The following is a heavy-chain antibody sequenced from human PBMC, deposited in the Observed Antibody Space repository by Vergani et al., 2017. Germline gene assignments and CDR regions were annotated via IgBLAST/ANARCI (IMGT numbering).Heavy chain of an antibody. CDR2: IYYSGST. CDR1: GGSISSYY. CDR3: ARAAPRDREVYYYYMDV. J-gene: IGHJ6*03. D-gene: IGHD5-24*01. Sequence: QVQLQESGPGLVKPSETLSLTCTVSGGSISSYYWSWIRQPPGKGLEWIGYIYYSGSTNYNPSLKSRVTISVDTSKNQFSLKLSSVTAADTAVYYCARAAPRDREVYYYYMDVWGKGTTVTVSS. V-gene: IGHV4-59*01.